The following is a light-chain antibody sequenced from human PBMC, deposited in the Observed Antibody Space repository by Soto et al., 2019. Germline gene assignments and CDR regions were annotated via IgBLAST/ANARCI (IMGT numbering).Light chain of an antibody. Sequence: EIVMTQSPATLSVSPGERATLSCRASQSVSSNLAWYQQKPGQAPRLLIYGASTRATGIPARFSGSGSGTEFPLTLSSLQSEDFAVYYCQQYKNWPPLTFGGGTKVEIK. CDR2: GAS. J-gene: IGKJ4*01. V-gene: IGKV3-15*01. CDR3: QQYKNWPPLT. CDR1: QSVSSN.